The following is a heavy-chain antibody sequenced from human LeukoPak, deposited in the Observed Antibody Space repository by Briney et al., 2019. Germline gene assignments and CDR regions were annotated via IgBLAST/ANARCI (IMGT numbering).Heavy chain of an antibody. CDR3: ARDDYYDSSGYYSL. J-gene: IGHJ1*01. Sequence: ASVKVSCKASGYTFTSYGISWVRQAPRQGLEWMGWISAYNGNTNYAQKLQGRVTMTTDTSTSTAYMELRSLRSDDTAVYYCARDDYYDSSGYYSLWGQGTLATVSS. V-gene: IGHV1-18*01. D-gene: IGHD3-22*01. CDR2: ISAYNGNT. CDR1: GYTFTSYG.